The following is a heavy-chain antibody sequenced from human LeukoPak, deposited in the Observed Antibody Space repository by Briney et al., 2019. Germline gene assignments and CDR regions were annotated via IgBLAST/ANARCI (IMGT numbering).Heavy chain of an antibody. V-gene: IGHV3-23*01. CDR2: ISGRGGST. CDR1: GFTFSSYA. Sequence: PGGSLRLSCAASGFTFSSYAMSWVRQAPGKGLEWVSAISGRGGSTYYADSVKGRFTISRDNSKNTLYLQMNSLRAEDTAVYYCAKDGRYSSSWYGAFDIWGQGTMVTVSS. J-gene: IGHJ3*02. CDR3: AKDGRYSSSWYGAFDI. D-gene: IGHD6-13*01.